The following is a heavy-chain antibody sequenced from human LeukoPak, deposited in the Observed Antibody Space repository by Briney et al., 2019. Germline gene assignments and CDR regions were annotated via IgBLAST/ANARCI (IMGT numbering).Heavy chain of an antibody. D-gene: IGHD6-25*01. Sequence: GGSLRLSCAASGFTFSGRWMSWVRQAPGKGLEWVANIKPDGSEKNYVDSVKGRFTISRDNAKSSLYLQMNSLRVEDTAVYYCARDPSAGSESWGQGTLVTVSS. CDR2: IKPDGSEK. CDR1: GFTFSGRW. CDR3: ARDPSAGSES. V-gene: IGHV3-7*01. J-gene: IGHJ4*02.